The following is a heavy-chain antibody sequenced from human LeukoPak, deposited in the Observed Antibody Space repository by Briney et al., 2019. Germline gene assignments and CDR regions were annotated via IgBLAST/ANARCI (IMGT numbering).Heavy chain of an antibody. Sequence: PGGSLRLSCAASGFTFRTYAMSWVRQAPGKGLEWVSGISRSGGRTYHVDSVKGRFTISRDNSKNTLSLQMSSLRVEDTAVYYCATVPVLLWFGEKYFDYWGQGTLVTVSS. CDR2: ISRSGGRT. D-gene: IGHD3-10*01. J-gene: IGHJ4*02. V-gene: IGHV3-23*01. CDR3: ATVPVLLWFGEKYFDY. CDR1: GFTFRTYA.